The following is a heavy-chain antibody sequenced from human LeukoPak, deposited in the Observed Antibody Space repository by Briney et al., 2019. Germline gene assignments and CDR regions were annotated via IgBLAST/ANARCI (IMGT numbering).Heavy chain of an antibody. V-gene: IGHV3-30*02. Sequence: GGSLRLSCAASGFAFSSYGMHWVRQAPGKGLEWVAFIRYDGSNKYYADSVKGRFTISRDNAKNSLYLQMNSLRAEDTALYYCAKAQQLEIDYWGQGTLVTVSS. CDR3: AKAQQLEIDY. D-gene: IGHD6-13*01. J-gene: IGHJ4*02. CDR2: IRYDGSNK. CDR1: GFAFSSYG.